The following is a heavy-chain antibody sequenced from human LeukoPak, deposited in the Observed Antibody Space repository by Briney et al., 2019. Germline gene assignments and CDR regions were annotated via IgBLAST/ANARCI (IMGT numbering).Heavy chain of an antibody. D-gene: IGHD6-19*01. CDR1: GGPISSYY. CDR3: ARHNPWLSSDDF. V-gene: IGHV4-59*08. Sequence: SETLSLTCTVSGGPISSYYWTWIRQPPGKGLEWIGYIYYSGSTNYNPSLRSRVTISLHTSKKQFSLTLSSVTAADTAIYYCARHNPWLSSDDFWGQGTLVTVSS. CDR2: IYYSGST. J-gene: IGHJ4*02.